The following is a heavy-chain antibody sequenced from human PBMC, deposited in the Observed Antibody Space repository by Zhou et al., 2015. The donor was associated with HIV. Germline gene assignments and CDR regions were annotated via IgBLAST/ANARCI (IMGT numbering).Heavy chain of an antibody. Sequence: SSYAISWVRQAPGQGLEWMGGIIPIFGTANYAQKFQGRVTITADESTSTAYMELSSLRSEDTAVYYCARGVYCGGDCYDTSYDYWGQGTLVTVSS. CDR3: ARGVYCGGDCYDTSYDY. V-gene: IGHV1-69*01. J-gene: IGHJ4*02. D-gene: IGHD2-21*02. CDR2: IIPIFGTA. CDR1: SSYA.